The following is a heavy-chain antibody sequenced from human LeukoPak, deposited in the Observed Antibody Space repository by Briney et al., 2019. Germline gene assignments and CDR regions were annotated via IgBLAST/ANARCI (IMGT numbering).Heavy chain of an antibody. Sequence: GGSLRLSCAASGFTFSDYYMSWIRQAPRKGLEWVSYISSSGSTIYYADSVKGRFTISRDNAKNSLYLQMNSLRAEDTAVYYCARGSLYYYDSSGYYEQNDYWGQGTLVTVSS. J-gene: IGHJ4*02. D-gene: IGHD3-22*01. V-gene: IGHV3-11*04. CDR2: ISSSGSTI. CDR3: ARGSLYYYDSSGYYEQNDY. CDR1: GFTFSDYY.